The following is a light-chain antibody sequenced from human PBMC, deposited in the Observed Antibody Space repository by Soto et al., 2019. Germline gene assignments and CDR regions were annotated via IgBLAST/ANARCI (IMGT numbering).Light chain of an antibody. CDR2: DSD. V-gene: IGLV1-51*01. J-gene: IGLJ3*02. CDR1: SANIGSNY. CDR3: GAWDGSLSVVL. Sequence: QSVLTQPPSVSAAPGQKVTISCSGRSANIGSNYVSWYQHIPGTAPKLVIYDSDKRPSEIPDRFSGSKSGTSATLDITGLQPGDEADYYCGAWDGSLSVVLFGGGTKRTV.